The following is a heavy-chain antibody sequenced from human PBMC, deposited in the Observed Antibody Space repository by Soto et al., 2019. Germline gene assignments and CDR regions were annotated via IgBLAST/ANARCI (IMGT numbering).Heavy chain of an antibody. CDR1: GLTFNRYW. CDR3: AREFCSGGNCYTYYFDP. D-gene: IGHD2-15*01. CDR2: INTAGTNS. V-gene: IGHV3-74*01. J-gene: IGHJ5*02. Sequence: PGGSLRLSCAASGLTFNRYWMHWVRHAPGKGLVWVSHINTAGTNSNYADSVKGRFTISRDNAKSTLFLQMNSLRDEDTAVYYCAREFCSGGNCYTYYFDPWGQGIPVTVSS.